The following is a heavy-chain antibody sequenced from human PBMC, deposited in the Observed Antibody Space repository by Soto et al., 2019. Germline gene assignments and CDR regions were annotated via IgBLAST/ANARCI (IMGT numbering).Heavy chain of an antibody. D-gene: IGHD3-10*01. CDR1: GFTFSNAW. V-gene: IGHV3-15*01. Sequence: GGSLRLSCAASGFTFSNAWMSWVRQAPGKGLEWVGRIKSKTDGGTTDYAAPVKGRFTISRDDSKNTLYLQMNSLKTEDTAVYYCTKVGGVIWFGEPDAFDICGQGTMVTVSS. J-gene: IGHJ3*02. CDR3: TKVGGVIWFGEPDAFDI. CDR2: IKSKTDGGTT.